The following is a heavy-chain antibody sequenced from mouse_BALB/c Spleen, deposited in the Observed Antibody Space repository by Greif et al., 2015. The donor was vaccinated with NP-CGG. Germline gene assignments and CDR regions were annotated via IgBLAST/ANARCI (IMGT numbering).Heavy chain of an antibody. CDR2: IYPGGGYT. CDR3: ARMGIYYGNWDY. Sequence: VQLQQSGAELVRPGTSVKMSCKAAGYTFTNYWIGWVKQGPGHGLEWIGDIYPGGGYTNYNEKFKGKATLTADTSSSTAYMQLSSLTSEDSAIYYCARMGIYYGNWDYWGQGTTLTVSS. D-gene: IGHD2-1*01. CDR1: GYTFTNYW. V-gene: IGHV1-63*02. J-gene: IGHJ2*01.